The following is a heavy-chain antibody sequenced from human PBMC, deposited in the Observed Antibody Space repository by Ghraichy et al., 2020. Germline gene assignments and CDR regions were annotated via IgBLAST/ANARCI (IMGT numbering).Heavy chain of an antibody. CDR3: AKVSQYGSGSYLDYFDY. J-gene: IGHJ4*02. CDR2: ISGSGGST. CDR1: GFTFSSYA. D-gene: IGHD3-10*01. V-gene: IGHV3-23*01. Sequence: GVLNISCAASGFTFSSYAMSWVRQAPGKGLEWVSAISGSGGSTYYADSVKGRFTISRDNSKNTLYLQMNSLRAEDTAVYYCAKVSQYGSGSYLDYFDYWGQGTLVTVSS.